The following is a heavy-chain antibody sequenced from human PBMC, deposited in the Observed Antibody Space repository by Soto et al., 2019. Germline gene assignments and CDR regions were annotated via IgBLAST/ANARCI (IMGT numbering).Heavy chain of an antibody. V-gene: IGHV1-46*01. D-gene: IGHD6-6*01. Sequence: GASVKVSCKASGYTFTSYYMHWVRQAPGQGLEWMGIINPSGGSTSYAQKFQGRVTMTRDTSTSTVYMELSSLRSEDTAVYYCARESRPGLGSSSSASFYDYYGMDVWGQGTTVTVSS. J-gene: IGHJ6*02. CDR1: GYTFTSYY. CDR2: INPSGGST. CDR3: ARESRPGLGSSSSASFYDYYGMDV.